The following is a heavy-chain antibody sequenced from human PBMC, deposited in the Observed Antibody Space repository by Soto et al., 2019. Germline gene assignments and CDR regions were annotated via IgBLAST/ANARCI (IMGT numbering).Heavy chain of an antibody. CDR2: IIPIFGTA. D-gene: IGHD6-19*01. CDR1: GGTFSSYA. CDR3: VRDSEWAGEAPTLPLFQH. J-gene: IGHJ1*01. Sequence: QVQLVQSGAEVKKPGSSVKVSCKASGGTFSSYAISWVRQAPGQGLEWMGGIIPIFGTANYAQKFQGRVTITADKSTSTAYMELSSLRSEDTAVYYCVRDSEWAGEAPTLPLFQHWGQGTLVTVSS. V-gene: IGHV1-69*06.